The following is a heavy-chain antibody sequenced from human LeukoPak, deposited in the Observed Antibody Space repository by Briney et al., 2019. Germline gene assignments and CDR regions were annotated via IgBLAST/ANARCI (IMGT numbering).Heavy chain of an antibody. CDR1: GFSLIASGVT. V-gene: IGHV2-5*01. CDR3: AHRLQGKNNFGP. J-gene: IGHJ5*02. Sequence: LKESGPTLVRPTQTLTLTCTFSGFSLIASGVTVGWIRQPPGKALEWLALIYWNDDKRYSPSLHNRLTITKDTSKNQVVLTMTNMDPVDTATYYCAHRLQGKNNFGPWGQGLMVTVSS. CDR2: IYWNDDK. D-gene: IGHD1/OR15-1a*01.